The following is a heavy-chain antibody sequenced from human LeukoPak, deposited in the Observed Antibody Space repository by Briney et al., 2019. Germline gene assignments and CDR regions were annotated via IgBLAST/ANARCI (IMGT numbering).Heavy chain of an antibody. J-gene: IGHJ4*02. Sequence: GRSLRLSCTASGFTFGDYAMSGVRQAPGKGREWVGFIRSKGYGRITEYAASVKGRFTISRDDSKGIAYLQMNSLKTEDTAVYYCITSRGGSCSGIDYWGQGPLVTVSS. CDR1: GFTFGDYA. CDR3: ITSRGGSCSGIDY. CDR2: IRSKGYGRIT. D-gene: IGHD1-26*01. V-gene: IGHV3-49*04.